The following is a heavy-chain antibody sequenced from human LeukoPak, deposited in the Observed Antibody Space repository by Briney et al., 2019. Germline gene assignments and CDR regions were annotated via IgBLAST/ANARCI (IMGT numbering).Heavy chain of an antibody. Sequence: QPSETLSLTCAVYGGSFSGYYWSWIRQPPGKGLEWIGEINHSGSTNYNPSLKSRVTISADTSKNQFSLKLSSVTAADTAVYYCARGRSALNYWGQGTLVTVSS. CDR1: GGSFSGYY. J-gene: IGHJ4*02. CDR2: INHSGST. CDR3: ARGRSALNY. D-gene: IGHD6-19*01. V-gene: IGHV4-34*01.